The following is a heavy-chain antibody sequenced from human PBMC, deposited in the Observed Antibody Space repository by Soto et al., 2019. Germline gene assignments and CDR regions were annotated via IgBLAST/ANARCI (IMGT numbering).Heavy chain of an antibody. J-gene: IGHJ4*02. CDR3: ARVPDYYGSGSPLDY. CDR1: GYTFTSYG. D-gene: IGHD3-10*01. V-gene: IGHV1-18*04. Sequence: QVQLVQSGAEVKKPGASVKVSCKASGYTFTSYGISWVRQAPGQGLEWMGWISAYNGNTNCAQKLQGRVTMTTDTSTSTAYMELRSLRSDDTAVYYCARVPDYYGSGSPLDYWGQGTLVTVSS. CDR2: ISAYNGNT.